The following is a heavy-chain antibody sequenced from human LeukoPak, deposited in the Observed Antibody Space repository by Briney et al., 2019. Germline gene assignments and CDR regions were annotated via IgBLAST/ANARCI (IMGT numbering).Heavy chain of an antibody. D-gene: IGHD6-25*01. Sequence: GGSLRLSCAASGFTFSSYAMSWVRQAPGKGLEWVSAISGSGGSTYYADSVKSRFTISRDNSKNTLYLQMNSLRAEDTAVYYCASSLRLWGTFDYWGQGTLVTVSS. V-gene: IGHV3-23*01. CDR1: GFTFSSYA. CDR3: ASSLRLWGTFDY. CDR2: ISGSGGST. J-gene: IGHJ4*02.